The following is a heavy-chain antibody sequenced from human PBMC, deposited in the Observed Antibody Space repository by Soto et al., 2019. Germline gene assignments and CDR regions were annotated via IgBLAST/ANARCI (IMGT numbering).Heavy chain of an antibody. CDR2: IYNSGRGST. CDR3: ARKVPAAAVDF. V-gene: IGHV4-59*12. CDR1: GSSMTTYY. J-gene: IGHJ4*02. Sequence: PSETLSLTCSVSGSSMTTYYWHWIRQAPGKGLEWIGFIYNSGRGSTGSNPSLSSRVTISVDTSKNQFSLKLSSVTAADTAVYYCARKVPAAAVDFWGRGTLVTVSS. D-gene: IGHD6-13*01.